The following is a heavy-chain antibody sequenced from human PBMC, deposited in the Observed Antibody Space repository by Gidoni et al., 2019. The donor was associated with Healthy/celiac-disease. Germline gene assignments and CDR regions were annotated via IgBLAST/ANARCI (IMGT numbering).Heavy chain of an antibody. J-gene: IGHJ4*02. CDR2: ISYDGSNK. Sequence: QVQLVESGGGVVQPGRSLRLSCADSGFTFSSYGMHWVRQAPGKGLEWVAVISYDGSNKYYADSVKGRFTISRDNSKNTLYLQMNSLRAEDTAVYYCHVVRGVIPFDYWGQGTLVTVSS. V-gene: IGHV3-30*03. CDR1: GFTFSSYG. CDR3: HVVRGVIPFDY. D-gene: IGHD3-10*01.